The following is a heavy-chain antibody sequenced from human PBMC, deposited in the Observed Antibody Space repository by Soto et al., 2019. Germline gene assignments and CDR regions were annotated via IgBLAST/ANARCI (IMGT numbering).Heavy chain of an antibody. CDR2: ISYTGDT. J-gene: IGHJ5*02. Sequence: SETLSLTCSVSGDSVSSDRYFWTWIRQPPGKGLEWIAYISYTGDTNYNPSLKSRVTISVDTSRNQFSLTLTSVTAADTAVYCCARIVVGATVDLWGQGSLVTVSS. V-gene: IGHV4-61*01. D-gene: IGHD1-26*01. CDR3: ARIVVGATVDL. CDR1: GDSVSSDRYF.